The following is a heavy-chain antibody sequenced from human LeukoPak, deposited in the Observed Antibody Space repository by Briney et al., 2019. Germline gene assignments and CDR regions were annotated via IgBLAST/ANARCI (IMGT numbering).Heavy chain of an antibody. V-gene: IGHV1-2*02. CDR3: ARPPGRDGYNRYDY. D-gene: IGHD5-24*01. J-gene: IGHJ4*02. CDR1: GYTLTGYY. CDR2: INPNSGGT. Sequence: PGASVNVSCKASGYTLTGYYMHWVRQAPGQGLEWMGWINPNSGGTNYAQKFQGRVTMTSDTSISTAYMELNRLRSDDTAVYYCARPPGRDGYNRYDYWGQGTLVTVSS.